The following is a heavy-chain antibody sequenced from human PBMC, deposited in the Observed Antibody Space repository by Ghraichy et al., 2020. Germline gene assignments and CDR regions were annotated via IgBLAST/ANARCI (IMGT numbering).Heavy chain of an antibody. Sequence: LSLTCVVSGLTFNTHAMTWVRQAPGKGLEWVSTISATGFSTYYADSVKGRLTISRDNSKNTLYLQMNGLRAEDTAVYFCAKDICSGTGCYMDVWGKGTTVTVSS. CDR2: ISATGFST. CDR1: GLTFNTHA. D-gene: IGHD2-2*01. J-gene: IGHJ6*03. V-gene: IGHV3-23*01. CDR3: AKDICSGTGCYMDV.